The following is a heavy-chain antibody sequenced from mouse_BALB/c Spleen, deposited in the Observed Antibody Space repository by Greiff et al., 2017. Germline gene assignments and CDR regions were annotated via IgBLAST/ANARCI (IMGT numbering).Heavy chain of an antibody. J-gene: IGHJ3*01. V-gene: IGHV1-54*01. CDR2: INPGSGGT. D-gene: IGHD3-2*01. Sequence: VQLQQSGAELVRPGTSVKVSCKASGYAFTNYLIEWVKQRPGQGLEWIGVINPGSGGTNYNEKFKGKATLTADKSSSTAYMQLSSLTSDDSAVYFCARSDSSGWFAYWGQGTLVTVSA. CDR3: ARSDSSGWFAY. CDR1: GYAFTNYL.